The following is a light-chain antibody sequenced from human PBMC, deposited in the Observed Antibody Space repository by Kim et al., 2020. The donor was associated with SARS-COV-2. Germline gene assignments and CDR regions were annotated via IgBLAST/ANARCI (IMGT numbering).Light chain of an antibody. Sequence: SYELTQPPSVSVSPGQTASVTCSGDKLGNKYVSWYQQRPGQSPLLVIYQDNKRPSQIPARFSGSNSGNTATLTISGTQAMDEGDYYCQAWASDSAIFGTG. V-gene: IGLV3-1*01. CDR1: KLGNKY. CDR2: QDN. J-gene: IGLJ1*01. CDR3: QAWASDSAI.